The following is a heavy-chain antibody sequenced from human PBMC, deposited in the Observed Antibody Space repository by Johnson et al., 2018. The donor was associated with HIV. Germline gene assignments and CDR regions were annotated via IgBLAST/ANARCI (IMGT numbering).Heavy chain of an antibody. D-gene: IGHD3-16*01. Sequence: VQLVESGGGLIQPGGSLGVSCEASGFSVSSNYMSWVRQAPGKGLEWVSSIYSDGVTYYADSVQGRFTISRDNSKNTLYLQMTSLKSEDTAVYYCARDMGGGWRSDAFDLWGQGTMVTVSS. V-gene: IGHV3-66*03. CDR3: ARDMGGGWRSDAFDL. CDR1: GFSVSSNY. CDR2: IYSDGVT. J-gene: IGHJ3*01.